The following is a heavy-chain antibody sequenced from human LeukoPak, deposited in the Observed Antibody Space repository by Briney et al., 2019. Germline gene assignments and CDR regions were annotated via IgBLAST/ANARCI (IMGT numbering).Heavy chain of an antibody. Sequence: SEALSLTCAVYGGSFSGYYWSWIRQPPGKGLEWIGEINHSGSTSYNPSLKSRVTISVDTSKNQFSLKLSSVTAADTAVYYCARGRRMAGGYFDYWGQGTLVTVSS. D-gene: IGHD5-24*01. V-gene: IGHV4-34*01. CDR3: ARGRRMAGGYFDY. J-gene: IGHJ4*02. CDR1: GGSFSGYY. CDR2: INHSGST.